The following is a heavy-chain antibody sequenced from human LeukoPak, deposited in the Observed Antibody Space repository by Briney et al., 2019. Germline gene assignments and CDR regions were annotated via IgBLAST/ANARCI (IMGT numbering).Heavy chain of an antibody. D-gene: IGHD4-17*01. CDR3: TRGSIDDYGDYIWGDFDY. J-gene: IGHJ4*02. Sequence: LSLTCAVYGDSFSGYYWSWIRQPPGKGLEWVGFIRSKAYGGTAEYAASVKGRFTISRDDSKSIAYLQMNSLKTEDTAVHYCTRGSIDDYGDYIWGDFDYWGQGTLVTVSS. CDR2: IRSKAYGGTA. V-gene: IGHV3-49*03. CDR1: GDSFSGYY.